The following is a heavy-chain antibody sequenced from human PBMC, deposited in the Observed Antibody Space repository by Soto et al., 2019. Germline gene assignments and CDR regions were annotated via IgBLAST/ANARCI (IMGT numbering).Heavy chain of an antibody. CDR1: GGSIANNNYF. D-gene: IGHD2-15*01. CDR2: AAYSGGT. Sequence: SETLSLTCTVSGGSIANNNYFWAWIRQPPGKGLEWIGSAAYSGGTYNNPSLKSRVTISVDTSKTQFSLKLTSVTAAATAVYYCAKVVVGATSHSDFDSWGQGTLVTVSS. V-gene: IGHV4-39*03. J-gene: IGHJ4*02. CDR3: AKVVVGATSHSDFDS.